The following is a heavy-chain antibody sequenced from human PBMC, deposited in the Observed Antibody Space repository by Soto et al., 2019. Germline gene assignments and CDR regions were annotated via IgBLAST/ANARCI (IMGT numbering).Heavy chain of an antibody. D-gene: IGHD3-16*02. V-gene: IGHV1-18*01. CDR2: ISAYNGNT. CDR3: ARRMDDYVWGSYRH. Sequence: ASVKVSCKASGYTFTSYGISWVRQAPGQGLEWMGWISAYNGNTNYAQKLQGRVTMTTDTSTSTAYMELRSLRSDDTAVYYCARRMDDYVWGSYRHWGQGTLVTVSS. J-gene: IGHJ4*02. CDR1: GYTFTSYG.